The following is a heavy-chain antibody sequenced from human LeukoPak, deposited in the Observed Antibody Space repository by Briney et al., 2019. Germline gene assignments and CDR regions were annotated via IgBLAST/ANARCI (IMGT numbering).Heavy chain of an antibody. CDR2: ISSSANNA. V-gene: IGHV3-11*05. J-gene: IGHJ4*02. CDR3: ARVDDSNVPGLEF. Sequence: GGSLRLSCAASGFTFSDYYMSWIRKAPGKGLVWISYISSSANNANYADSVEGRFTISRDNAKNSLYLQMSSLRAEDTAMYYCARVDDSNVPGLEFWGQGSLVTVSS. D-gene: IGHD3-22*01. CDR1: GFTFSDYY.